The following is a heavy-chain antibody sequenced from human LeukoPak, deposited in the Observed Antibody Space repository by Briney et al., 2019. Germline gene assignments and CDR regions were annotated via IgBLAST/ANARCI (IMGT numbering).Heavy chain of an antibody. V-gene: IGHV4-34*01. CDR2: INHSGST. D-gene: IGHD2-2*01. J-gene: IGHJ5*02. Sequence: SETLTLTCAVYGGSFSGYYWSWIRQPPGKGLEWIGEINHSGSTNYNTSLKSRVTISVDTSKNQFSLRLSSVTAADTAVYYCARVRRYCSSTSCPGNNWFDPWGQGTLVTVSS. CDR3: ARVRRYCSSTSCPGNNWFDP. CDR1: GGSFSGYY.